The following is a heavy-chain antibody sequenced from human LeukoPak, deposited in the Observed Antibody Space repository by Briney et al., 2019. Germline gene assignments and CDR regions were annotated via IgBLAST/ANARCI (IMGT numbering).Heavy chain of an antibody. CDR2: ISSSSSYT. V-gene: IGHV3-11*06. CDR3: ARQGKTYYYDSSGYSIDAFDI. CDR1: GFTFSDYY. D-gene: IGHD3-22*01. Sequence: PGGSLRLSCAASGFTFSDYYMSWIRQAPGKGLEWVSYISSSSSYTNYADSVKGRFTISRDNAKNSLYLQMNSLRAEDTAVYYCARQGKTYYYDSSGYSIDAFDIWGQGTMVTVSS. J-gene: IGHJ3*02.